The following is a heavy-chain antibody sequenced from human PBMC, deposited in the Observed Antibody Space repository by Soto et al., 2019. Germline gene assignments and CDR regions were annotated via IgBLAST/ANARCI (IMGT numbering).Heavy chain of an antibody. D-gene: IGHD7-27*01. CDR1: GFIVSRSH. CDR3: VRVTGAERH. V-gene: IGHV3-53*01. CDR2: IYNHGQI. Sequence: EVQLVESGGGLTQPGGSLRLSCVVSGFIVSRSHMMWVRQAPGKGLEGVSVIYNHGQINYVDPVKGRFTIARDNSKNTIYLQMXSLKVEDTAVYYCVRVTGAERHWGQGALVTVSS. J-gene: IGHJ4*02.